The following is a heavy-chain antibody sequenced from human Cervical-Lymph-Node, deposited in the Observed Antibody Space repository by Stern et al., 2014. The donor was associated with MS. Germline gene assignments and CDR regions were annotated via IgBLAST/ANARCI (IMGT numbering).Heavy chain of an antibody. CDR2: IIPIFGTA. Sequence: QEQLVQSGAEVKKPGSSVKVSCKASGGTFNVYAINWLRQAPGQGLEWLGGIIPIFGTANYAQKLQGRVTITADESTRTSSMQLSSLRYDDTAVYYCARDGRHTDNYGLDVWGQGTTVTVSS. J-gene: IGHJ6*02. D-gene: IGHD3-9*01. V-gene: IGHV1-69*01. CDR3: ARDGRHTDNYGLDV. CDR1: GGTFNVYA.